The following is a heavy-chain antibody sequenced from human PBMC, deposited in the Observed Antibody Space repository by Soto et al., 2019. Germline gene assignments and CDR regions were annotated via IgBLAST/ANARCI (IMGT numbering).Heavy chain of an antibody. D-gene: IGHD3-10*01. CDR3: AHKGGRGAGMDV. CDR2: NYWENDK. J-gene: IGHJ6*02. Sequence: QITLKESGPTLVKPTQTLTLTCTFSGFSVSTGGVGVAWIRQPPGKALEWLATNYWENDKRYSPFLQSRFPIHKAXSKNQVVLKMTNMDPVDTATYYCAHKGGRGAGMDVWGQGTTVTVSS. V-gene: IGHV2-5*02. CDR1: GFSVSTGGVG.